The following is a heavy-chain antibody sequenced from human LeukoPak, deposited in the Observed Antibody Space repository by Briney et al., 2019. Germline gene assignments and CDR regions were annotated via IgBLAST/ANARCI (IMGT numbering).Heavy chain of an antibody. CDR2: IRYDGGNK. CDR1: VFTFSSYG. D-gene: IGHD4-17*01. CDR3: AKEIWPTVTIPGWTYFDC. J-gene: IGHJ4*02. V-gene: IGHV3-30*02. Sequence: PGGCLRLSCAASVFTFSSYGMHWVPEAPGKGREWVAYIRYDGGNKYYADSVKGRFTISRDNPKNTLYMQMNSLRAEDAAVYYCAKEIWPTVTIPGWTYFDCWGQGTRVTVSS.